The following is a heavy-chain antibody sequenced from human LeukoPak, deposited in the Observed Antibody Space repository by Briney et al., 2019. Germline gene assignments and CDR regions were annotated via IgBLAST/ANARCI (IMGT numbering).Heavy chain of an antibody. CDR2: IYYSGST. Sequence: SETLSLTCAVYGGSFSGYYWSWIRQPPGKGLEWIGYIYYSGSTNYNPSLKSRVTISVDTSKNQFSLKLSSVTAADTAVYYCAREKGYMVRGKLGYWGQGTLVTVSS. V-gene: IGHV4-59*12. J-gene: IGHJ4*02. CDR3: AREKGYMVRGKLGY. D-gene: IGHD3-10*01. CDR1: GGSFSGYY.